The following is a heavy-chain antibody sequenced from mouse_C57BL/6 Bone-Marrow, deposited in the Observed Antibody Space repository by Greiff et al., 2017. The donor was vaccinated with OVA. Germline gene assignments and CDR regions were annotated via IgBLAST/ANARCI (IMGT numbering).Heavy chain of an antibody. CDR1: GYTFTSYW. V-gene: IGHV1-53*01. CDR3: ASERGNLGRFAY. J-gene: IGHJ3*01. CDR2: INPSNGGT. Sequence: QVQLQQPGTELVKPGASVKLSCKASGYTFTSYWMHWVKQRPGQGLEWIGNINPSNGGTSYNEKFKSKATLTVDKSSSTAYMQLSSLTSEDSAVYYCASERGNLGRFAYWGQGTLVTVSA. D-gene: IGHD2-1*01.